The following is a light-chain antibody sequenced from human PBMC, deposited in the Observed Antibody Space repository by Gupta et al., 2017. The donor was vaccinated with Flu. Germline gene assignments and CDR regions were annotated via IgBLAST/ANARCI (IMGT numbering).Light chain of an antibody. Sequence: EIVMTQSPATLSASPGERATLACRASQSVSSNLAGYQQKPGQAPRLLIYGVSSRATGIPARFSGSGSGTEFTLTISRLQSEDFAVYYCQQYKDWPRTFGQGTKVEIK. CDR3: QQYKDWPRT. CDR2: GVS. CDR1: QSVSSN. J-gene: IGKJ1*01. V-gene: IGKV3-15*01.